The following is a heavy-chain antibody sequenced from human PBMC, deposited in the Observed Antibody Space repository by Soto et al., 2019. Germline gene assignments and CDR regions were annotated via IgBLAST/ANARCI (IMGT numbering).Heavy chain of an antibody. Sequence: SETLSLTCAVYGVSFSGYYWSWIRQPPGKGLEWIGEINHSGSTNYNPSLKSRVTISVDTSKNQFSLKLSSVTAADTAVYYCARMIAAHYYYMDVWGKGTTVTVSS. D-gene: IGHD6-6*01. CDR1: GVSFSGYY. CDR3: ARMIAAHYYYMDV. CDR2: INHSGST. V-gene: IGHV4-34*01. J-gene: IGHJ6*03.